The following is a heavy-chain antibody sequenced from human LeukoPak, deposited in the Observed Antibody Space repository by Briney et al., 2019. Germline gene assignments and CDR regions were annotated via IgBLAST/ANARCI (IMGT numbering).Heavy chain of an antibody. CDR2: ISYDGSNK. Sequence: GGSLRLSCAASGFTFSSYAMSWVRQAPGKGLEWVAVISYDGSNKYYADSVKGRFTISRDNSKNTLYLQMNSLRAEDTAVYYCASRFEDFDYWGQGTLVTVSS. V-gene: IGHV3-30-3*01. CDR3: ASRFEDFDY. D-gene: IGHD3-3*01. CDR1: GFTFSSYA. J-gene: IGHJ4*02.